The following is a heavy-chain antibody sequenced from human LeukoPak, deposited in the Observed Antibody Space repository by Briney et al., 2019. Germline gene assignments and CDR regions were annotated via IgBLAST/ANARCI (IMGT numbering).Heavy chain of an antibody. CDR1: GYSISSGYY. CDR3: ARVEVGATWGFDY. J-gene: IGHJ4*02. D-gene: IGHD1-26*01. V-gene: IGHV4-38-2*02. CDR2: IYHSGST. Sequence: SETLSLTCTVSGYSISSGYYWGWIRQPPGKGLEWIGSIYHSGSTYYNPSLKSRVTISVDTSKNQFSLKLSSVTAADTAVYYCARVEVGATWGFDYWGQGTLVTVSS.